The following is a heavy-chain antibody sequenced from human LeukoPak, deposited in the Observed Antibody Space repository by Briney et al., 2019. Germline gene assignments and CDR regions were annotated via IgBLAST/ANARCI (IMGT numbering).Heavy chain of an antibody. D-gene: IGHD1-26*01. V-gene: IGHV4-59*01. CDR1: GGSISSYY. J-gene: IGHJ4*02. CDR2: IYYSGST. Sequence: SETLSLTCTVSGGSISSYYWSWIRQPPGKGLGWIGYIYYSGSTNYNPSLKSRVTISVDTSKNQFSLKLSSVTAADTAVYYCARVPNSGSFFFDYWGQGTLVTVSS. CDR3: ARVPNSGSFFFDY.